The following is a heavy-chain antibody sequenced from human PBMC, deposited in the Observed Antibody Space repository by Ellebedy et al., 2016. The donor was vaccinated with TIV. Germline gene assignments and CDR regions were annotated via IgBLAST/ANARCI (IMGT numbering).Heavy chain of an antibody. J-gene: IGHJ6*02. V-gene: IGHV3-13*04. CDR1: GFSFSNYD. CDR2: IDAAGNT. CDR3: GRGSTGNYYAMDV. D-gene: IGHD1-1*01. Sequence: GESLKISXAASGFSFSNYDMHWVRQGPGKGLEWVSAIDAAGNTFYADSLKGRFTISRDNSKNTLYLQMNSLRAEDTAVYYCGRGSTGNYYAMDVWGQGTTVTVSS.